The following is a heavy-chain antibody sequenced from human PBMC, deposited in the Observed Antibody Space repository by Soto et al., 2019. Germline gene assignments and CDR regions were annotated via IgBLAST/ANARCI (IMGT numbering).Heavy chain of an antibody. V-gene: IGHV1-8*01. CDR2: MNPNSGNT. CDR3: ARGVTMVRGVISPVGMDV. D-gene: IGHD3-10*01. J-gene: IGHJ6*02. CDR1: GYTFTSYD. Sequence: ASVKVSCKASGYTFTSYDINWVRQATGQGLEWMGWMNPNSGNTGYAQKFQGRVTMTRNTSISTAYMELSSLRSEDTAVYYCARGVTMVRGVISPVGMDVWRQGTTVTVSS.